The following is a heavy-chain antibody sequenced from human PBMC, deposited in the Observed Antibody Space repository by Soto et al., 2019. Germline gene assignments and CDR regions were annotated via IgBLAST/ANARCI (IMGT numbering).Heavy chain of an antibody. CDR2: IYYSGST. CDR1: GGSISSSSYY. V-gene: IGHV4-39*01. D-gene: IGHD3-9*01. J-gene: IGHJ4*02. CDR3: ASDILTKRSFDY. Sequence: SETLSLTCTVSGGSISSSSYYWGWIRQPPGRGLEWIGSIYYSGSTYYNPSLKSRVTISVDTSKNQFSLKLSSVTAADTAVYYCASDILTKRSFDYWGQGTLVTVSS.